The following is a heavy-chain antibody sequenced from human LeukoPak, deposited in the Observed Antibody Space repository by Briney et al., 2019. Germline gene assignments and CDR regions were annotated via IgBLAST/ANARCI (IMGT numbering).Heavy chain of an antibody. J-gene: IGHJ4*02. Sequence: GGSLRLSCAASRFTFSGYWMHWVRQAPGKGLEWVSGISTGGGDTYYADSVKGRFTISRDNSKNTLYLQMNSLRAEDTAVYYCAKGDSGSYQYYFDCWGQGTLVTVSS. D-gene: IGHD1-26*01. CDR1: RFTFSGYW. V-gene: IGHV3-23*01. CDR2: ISTGGGDT. CDR3: AKGDSGSYQYYFDC.